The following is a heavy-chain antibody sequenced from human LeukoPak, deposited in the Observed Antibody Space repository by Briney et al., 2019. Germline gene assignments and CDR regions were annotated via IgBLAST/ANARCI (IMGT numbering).Heavy chain of an antibody. CDR2: IIPILGIA. J-gene: IGHJ4*02. D-gene: IGHD6-19*01. CDR1: GGTFSSYA. Sequence: SVKISCKASGGTFSSYAISWVRQAPGQGLEWMGRIIPILGIANYAQKFQGRVTITADKSTSTAYMELSSLRSEDTAVYYCARPGYSPYSSGWPLGYWGQGTLVTVSS. V-gene: IGHV1-69*04. CDR3: ARPGYSPYSSGWPLGY.